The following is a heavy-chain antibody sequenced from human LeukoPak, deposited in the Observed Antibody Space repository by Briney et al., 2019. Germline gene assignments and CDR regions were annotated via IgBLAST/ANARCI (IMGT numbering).Heavy chain of an antibody. CDR3: AKGSGINHYHWIDP. Sequence: GGSLRLSCAASGFTFRSHGMHWVRQAPGKGLEWVSGISGGGGSTYYADSVKGRFTISRDNSKNTLYLQMDSLRAEDTALYYCAKGSGINHYHWIDPWGQGTLVTVSS. CDR1: GFTFRSHG. D-gene: IGHD1-14*01. J-gene: IGHJ5*02. CDR2: ISGGGGST. V-gene: IGHV3-23*01.